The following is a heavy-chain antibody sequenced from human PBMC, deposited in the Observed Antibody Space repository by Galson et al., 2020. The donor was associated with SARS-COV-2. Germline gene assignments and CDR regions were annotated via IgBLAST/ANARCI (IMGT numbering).Heavy chain of an antibody. J-gene: IGHJ5*02. V-gene: IGHV5-51*01. CDR2: IYPGDSDT. D-gene: IGHD6-19*01. CDR1: GYVFGNYW. CDR3: ARESVYSSRWFAP. Sequence: GESLKISCKGSGYVFGNYWIGWVRQMPGKGLEWMGIIYPGDSDTTYSPSFKGHVTISVDKSSTTAYLQWSSLKASDTAMYYCARESVYSSRWFAPWGQGTQVTVSS.